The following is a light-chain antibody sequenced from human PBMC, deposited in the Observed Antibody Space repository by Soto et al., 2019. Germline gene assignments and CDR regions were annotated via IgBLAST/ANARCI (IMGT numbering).Light chain of an antibody. J-gene: IGLJ1*01. CDR3: QSYDSSLSGYV. CDR1: TSNIGAGYD. V-gene: IGLV1-40*01. CDR2: DDN. Sequence: QSVLTQPPSVSGAPGQRVTISCTGSTSNIGAGYDLHWYQQLPGTAPKLLIYDDNNRPSGVPDRFSGSKSGTSASLAITGLQAEDEVDYYCQSYDSSLSGYVFGTGTKLTVL.